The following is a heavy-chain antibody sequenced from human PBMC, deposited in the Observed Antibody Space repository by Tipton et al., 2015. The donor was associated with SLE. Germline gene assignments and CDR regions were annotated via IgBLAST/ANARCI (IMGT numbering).Heavy chain of an antibody. CDR3: AILRGLDY. CDR2: IYHSGST. V-gene: IGHV4-38-2*01. CDR1: GYSISSGYY. Sequence: TLSLTCAVSGYSISSGYYWGWIRQPPGKGLEWIGSIYHSGSTYYNPSLKSRVTISVDTSKNQFSLKLSSVTAADTAVYYCAILRGLDYWGQGTLVTVSS. D-gene: IGHD4-17*01. J-gene: IGHJ4*02.